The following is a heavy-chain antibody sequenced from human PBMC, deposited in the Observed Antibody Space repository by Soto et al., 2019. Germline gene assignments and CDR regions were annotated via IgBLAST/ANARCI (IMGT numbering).Heavy chain of an antibody. V-gene: IGHV4-31*03. CDR1: GGSISSGGYY. J-gene: IGHJ5*02. D-gene: IGHD3-3*01. CDR3: ARVTGSITIFGVVLGWFDP. CDR2: IYYSGST. Sequence: PSETLSLTCTVSGGSISSGGYYWSWIRQHPGKGLEWIGYIYYSGSTYYNPSLKGRVTISVDTSKNQFSLKLSSVTAADTAVYYCARVTGSITIFGVVLGWFDPWGQGTLVTVSS.